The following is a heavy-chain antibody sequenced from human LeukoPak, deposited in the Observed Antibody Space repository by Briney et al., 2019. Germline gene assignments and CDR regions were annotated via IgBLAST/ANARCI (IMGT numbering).Heavy chain of an antibody. CDR2: IWYDGSNK. Sequence: PGGTLRLSCAASGFTFSSYGMHWVRQAPGKGLEWVAVIWYDGSNKYYADSVKVRSTISRDNSKNTLYLQMNSLRAEDTAVYYCARDPDSSGWYGGGYFDYWGQGTLVTVSS. V-gene: IGHV3-33*01. CDR1: GFTFSSYG. CDR3: ARDPDSSGWYGGGYFDY. D-gene: IGHD6-19*01. J-gene: IGHJ4*02.